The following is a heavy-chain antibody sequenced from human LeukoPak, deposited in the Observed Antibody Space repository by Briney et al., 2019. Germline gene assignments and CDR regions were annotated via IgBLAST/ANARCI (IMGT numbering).Heavy chain of an antibody. V-gene: IGHV4-34*01. CDR2: INHSGST. D-gene: IGHD3-16*02. CDR3: ARFRTHMITFGGVIAAYYFDY. CDR1: GGSFSGYY. Sequence: SETLSLTCAVYGGSFSGYYWSWIRQPPGKGLEWIGEINHSGSTNYNPSLKSRVTISVDTSKNQFSLKLSSVTAADTAVYYCARFRTHMITFGGVIAAYYFDYWGQGTLVTVSS. J-gene: IGHJ4*02.